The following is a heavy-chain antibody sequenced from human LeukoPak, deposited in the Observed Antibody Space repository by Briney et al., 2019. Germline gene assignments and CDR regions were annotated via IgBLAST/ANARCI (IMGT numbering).Heavy chain of an antibody. CDR3: ARVGGLWFGSRPFDY. V-gene: IGHV1-2*02. Sequence: KLQGRVTMTRDTSISTAYMELSRLRSDDTAVYYCARVGGLWFGSRPFDYWGQGTLVTVSS. J-gene: IGHJ4*02. D-gene: IGHD3-10*01.